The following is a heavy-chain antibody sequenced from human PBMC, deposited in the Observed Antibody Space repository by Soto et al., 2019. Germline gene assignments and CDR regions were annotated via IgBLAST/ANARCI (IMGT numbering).Heavy chain of an antibody. CDR2: INPNSGGT. Sequence: ASVKVSCKASGYTFTGYYMHWVRQAPGQGLEWMGWINPNSGGTNYAQKFQGWVTMTRDTSISTAYMELSRLRSDDTAVYYCARWGSGSFREYDYWGQGTLVTVSS. D-gene: IGHD3-10*01. V-gene: IGHV1-2*04. CDR1: GYTFTGYY. CDR3: ARWGSGSFREYDY. J-gene: IGHJ4*02.